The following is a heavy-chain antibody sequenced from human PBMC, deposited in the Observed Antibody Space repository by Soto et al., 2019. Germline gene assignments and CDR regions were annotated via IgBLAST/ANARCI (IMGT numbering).Heavy chain of an antibody. CDR1: GFTFSSYA. CDR2: ISGSGGST. V-gene: IGHV3-23*01. Sequence: EVQLLESGGGLVQPGGSLRLSCAASGFTFSSYAMSWVRQAPGKGLEWVXAISGSGGSTYYADSVKGRFTISRDNXXXXXXXXXXXXXXXXXXXXXXXXXXXXXXXXXXXXTDYWGQGTLVTVSS. CDR3: XXXXXXXXXXXXXXTDY. J-gene: IGHJ4*02.